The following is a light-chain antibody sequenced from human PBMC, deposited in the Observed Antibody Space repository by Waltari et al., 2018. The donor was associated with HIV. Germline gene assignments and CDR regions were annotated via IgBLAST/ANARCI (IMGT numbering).Light chain of an antibody. V-gene: IGLV2-8*01. CDR3: TSYAGSNNLL. CDR1: SSDVGGYNY. Sequence: QSALTQPPSASGSPGQSVTISCTGTSSDVGGYNYVSWYQQHPGKAPKLMIFAGSKRPSGVPDRFFGSKSGNTASLTVSGLQAEDEADYYCTSYAGSNNLLFGGGTKLIVL. J-gene: IGLJ2*01. CDR2: AGS.